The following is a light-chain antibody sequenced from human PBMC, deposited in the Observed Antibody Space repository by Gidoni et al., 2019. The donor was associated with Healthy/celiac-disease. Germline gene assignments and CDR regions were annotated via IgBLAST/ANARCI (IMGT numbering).Light chain of an antibody. CDR3: QQRSNWPPALT. V-gene: IGKV3-11*01. CDR2: DAS. CDR1: QRVLIY. Sequence: EIVLTQSPATLSLSPGERATLSCRASQRVLIYLAWYQQKPGQAPRLLIYDASNRATGIPARFSGSGSGTDFTLTISSLEPEDFAVYYCQQRSNWPPALTFGGGTKVEIK. J-gene: IGKJ4*01.